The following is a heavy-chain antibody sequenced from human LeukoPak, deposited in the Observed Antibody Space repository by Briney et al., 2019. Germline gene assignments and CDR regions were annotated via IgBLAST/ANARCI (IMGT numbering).Heavy chain of an antibody. V-gene: IGHV4-59*12. CDR2: IYHSGST. CDR3: ARRSGGSYYYYYYMDV. J-gene: IGHJ6*03. CDR1: GGSMSSYF. Sequence: SETLSLTCTVSGGSMSSYFWSWIRQPPGKGLEWIGYIYHSGSTFYNPSLKSRVTISLDTSKNQFSLKLSSVTAADTAVYYCARRSGGSYYYYYYMDVWGKGTTVTVSS. D-gene: IGHD2-15*01.